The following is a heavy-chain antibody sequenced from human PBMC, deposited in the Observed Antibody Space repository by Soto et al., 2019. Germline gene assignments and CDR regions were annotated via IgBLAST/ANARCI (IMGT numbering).Heavy chain of an antibody. J-gene: IGHJ6*02. D-gene: IGHD6-13*01. CDR1: GYTFTSYA. CDR3: ARGGAAAAHYYYYGMDV. CDR2: SNAGNGNT. Sequence: VNVSCKASGYTFTSYAMHWVRQAPGQRLEWMGWSNAGNGNTKYSQEFQGRVTITRDTSASTAYMELSSLRSEDMAVYYCARGGAAAAHYYYYGMDVWGQGTTVTVSS. V-gene: IGHV1-3*02.